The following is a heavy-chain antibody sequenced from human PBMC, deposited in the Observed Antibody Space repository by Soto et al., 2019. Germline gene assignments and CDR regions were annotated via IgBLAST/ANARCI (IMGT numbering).Heavy chain of an antibody. CDR1: GGTFSSYA. CDR3: ARGGLLWFGELLYLDYYYYGMDV. D-gene: IGHD3-10*01. CDR2: IIPIFGTA. Sequence: SVKVSCKASGGTFSSYAISWVRQAPGQGLEWMGGIIPIFGTANYAQKFQGRVTITADESTSTAYMELSSLRSEDTAVYYCARGGLLWFGELLYLDYYYYGMDVWGQGTTVTVSS. J-gene: IGHJ6*02. V-gene: IGHV1-69*13.